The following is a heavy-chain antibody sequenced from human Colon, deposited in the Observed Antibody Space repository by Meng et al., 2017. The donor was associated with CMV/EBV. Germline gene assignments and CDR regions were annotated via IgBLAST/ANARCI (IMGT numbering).Heavy chain of an antibody. CDR2: IYSTGRT. Sequence: GESLKISCVVSGISVSGNYMTRVRQAPGKGLEWLSVIYSTGRTFYADSAKGRFTISRDTSQNTVYLQMDTLRVEDTAMYYCARVSSAGLALDVWGQGTMVTVSS. CDR1: GISVSGNY. D-gene: IGHD6-19*01. J-gene: IGHJ3*01. CDR3: ARVSSAGLALDV. V-gene: IGHV3-53*01.